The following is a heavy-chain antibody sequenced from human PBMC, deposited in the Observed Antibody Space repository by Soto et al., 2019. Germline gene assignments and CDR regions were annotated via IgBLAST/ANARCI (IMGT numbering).Heavy chain of an antibody. J-gene: IGHJ3*02. Sequence: QTLSLTCTVSGGSISSGDHYCSWIPQPPGKGLEWIGYIYYSGSTYYNPSLKSRVTISVDTSKNQFSLKLSSVTAADTAVYYCESPAVSQNALDIWGQWRTDT. CDR3: ESPAVSQNALDI. V-gene: IGHV4-30-4*01. CDR1: GGSISSGDHY. D-gene: IGHD2-2*01. CDR2: IYYSGST.